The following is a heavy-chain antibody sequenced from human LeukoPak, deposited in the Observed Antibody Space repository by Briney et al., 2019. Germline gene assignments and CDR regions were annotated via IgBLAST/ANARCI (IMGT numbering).Heavy chain of an antibody. V-gene: IGHV1-69*05. Sequence: GASVKVSCKASGGTFSSYAISWVRQAPGQGLEWMGRIIPIFGTANYAQKFQGRVTITTDESTSTAYMELSSLRSEDTAVYYCAREGYYDFWTTTDYWGQGTLVTVSS. J-gene: IGHJ4*02. D-gene: IGHD3-3*01. CDR1: GGTFSSYA. CDR2: IIPIFGTA. CDR3: AREGYYDFWTTTDY.